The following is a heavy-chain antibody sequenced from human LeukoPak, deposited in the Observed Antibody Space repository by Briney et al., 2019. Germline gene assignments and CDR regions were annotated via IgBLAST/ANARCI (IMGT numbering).Heavy chain of an antibody. Sequence: GGSLRLSCAASGFTFSSYAMHWVRQAPGKGLEWVAVISYDGSNKYYADSVKGRFTISTDNSKNTLYLQMNSLRAEDTAVYYCARELGAAACYWGQGTLVTVSS. CDR2: ISYDGSNK. D-gene: IGHD6-25*01. V-gene: IGHV3-30*14. J-gene: IGHJ4*02. CDR3: ARELGAAACY. CDR1: GFTFSSYA.